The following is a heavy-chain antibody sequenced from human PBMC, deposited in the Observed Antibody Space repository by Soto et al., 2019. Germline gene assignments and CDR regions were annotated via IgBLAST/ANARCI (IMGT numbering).Heavy chain of an antibody. CDR2: IYISVST. V-gene: IGHV4-4*07. D-gene: IGHD4-17*01. Sequence: HVQLQESGPGLVKPSETLSLTCTVSGGSISSYYWIWIRQPAGKGLEWIGRIYISVSTNYNPSLESRVTMSVGPSKNQLALKLRSVTAADTAVYYCASALLDDGDYYFDYWGQGTLVTVSS. CDR3: ASALLDDGDYYFDY. CDR1: GGSISSYY. J-gene: IGHJ4*02.